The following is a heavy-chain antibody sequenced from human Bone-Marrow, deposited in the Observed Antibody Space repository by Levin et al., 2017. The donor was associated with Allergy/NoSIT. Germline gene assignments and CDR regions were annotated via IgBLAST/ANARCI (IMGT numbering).Heavy chain of an antibody. CDR3: ARDLHYYGSGSPTAYWYFDL. Sequence: GGSLRLSCAASGFTVSSNYMSWVRQAPGKGLEWVSVIYSGGSTYYADSVKGRFTISRDNSKNTLYLQMNSLRAEDTAVYYCARDLHYYGSGSPTAYWYFDLWGRGTLVTVSS. V-gene: IGHV3-66*02. CDR2: IYSGGST. D-gene: IGHD3-10*01. CDR1: GFTVSSNY. J-gene: IGHJ2*01.